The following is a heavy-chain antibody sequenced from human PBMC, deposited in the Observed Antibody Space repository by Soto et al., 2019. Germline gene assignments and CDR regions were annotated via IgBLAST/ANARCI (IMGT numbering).Heavy chain of an antibody. CDR3: ARGGIAAADHYYYYYGMDV. D-gene: IGHD6-13*01. V-gene: IGHV3-30-3*01. J-gene: IGHJ6*02. Sequence: QVQLVESGGGVVQPGRSLRLSCAASGFTFSSYAMHWVRQAPGKGLEWVAVISYDGSNKYYADSVKGRFTISRDNSKNPLYLQMNSLRAEDTAVYYCARGGIAAADHYYYYYGMDVWGQGTTVTVSS. CDR2: ISYDGSNK. CDR1: GFTFSSYA.